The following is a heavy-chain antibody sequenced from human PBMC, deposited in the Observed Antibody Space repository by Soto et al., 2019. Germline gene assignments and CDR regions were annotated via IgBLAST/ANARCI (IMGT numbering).Heavy chain of an antibody. V-gene: IGHV3-23*01. Sequence: PGGSLRLSCAASGFTFSNYAMTWARQAPGKGLEWVSSLLRSGSTTYYADSVKGRFTISSDISASSLYLQMDSLRAEDTAVYYCAKDAISGDGVWLLDSWGQGTVVTVS. CDR1: GFTFSNYA. CDR2: LLRSGSTT. J-gene: IGHJ5*02. CDR3: AKDAISGDGVWLLDS. D-gene: IGHD4-17*01.